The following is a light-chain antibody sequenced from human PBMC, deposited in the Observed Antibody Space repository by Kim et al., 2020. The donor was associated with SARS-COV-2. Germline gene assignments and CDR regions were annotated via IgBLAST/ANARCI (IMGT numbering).Light chain of an antibody. J-gene: IGKJ2*01. CDR1: QSISSW. Sequence: SACVGDRGPLSCRGSQSISSWFAWYQQKPGKAPKILIYKASSLKSGVPSRFSGSGSGTEFTLTINSLQPDDFATYYCQQYFSYSTFGQGTKLEI. V-gene: IGKV1-5*03. CDR3: QQYFSYST. CDR2: KAS.